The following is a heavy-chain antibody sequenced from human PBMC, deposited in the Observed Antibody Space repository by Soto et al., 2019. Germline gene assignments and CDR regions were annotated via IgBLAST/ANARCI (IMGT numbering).Heavy chain of an antibody. D-gene: IGHD2-2*01. J-gene: IGHJ4*02. V-gene: IGHV4-59*12. CDR2: MYYGGST. CDR1: GGSIRTYY. CDR3: TGFSDRVTPATVLY. Sequence: SETLSLTCTVSGGSIRTYYWNWIRQPPGKGLEWIGYMYYGGSTNYNPSLKSRVTVSGDTSKNDFSLKLTSVTAADTAVYYCTGFSDRVTPATVLYWGQGALVTVSS.